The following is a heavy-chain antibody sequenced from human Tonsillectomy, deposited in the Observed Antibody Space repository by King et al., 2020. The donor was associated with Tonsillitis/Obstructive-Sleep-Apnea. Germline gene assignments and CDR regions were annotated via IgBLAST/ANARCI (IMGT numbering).Heavy chain of an antibody. J-gene: IGHJ3*01. CDR3: TRSLGAIDACFDL. CDR2: IRSKAYSYAT. Sequence: VQLVQSGGGLVQPGGSLNLSCAASGFTFSVSAMHWVRQASGKGLEWVGRIRSKAYSYATVYAASVKGRFIISSDDSKNTVYLQMNSLKPEDTAVYYCTRSLGAIDACFDLWGQGTILPVSS. CDR1: GFTFSVSA. V-gene: IGHV3-73*01. D-gene: IGHD3-16*01.